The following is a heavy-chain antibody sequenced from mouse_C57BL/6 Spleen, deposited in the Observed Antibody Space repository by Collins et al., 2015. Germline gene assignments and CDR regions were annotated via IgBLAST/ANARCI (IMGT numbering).Heavy chain of an antibody. CDR1: GFSFNTYA. V-gene: IGHV10-1*01. CDR2: IRSKSNNYAT. D-gene: IGHD2-4*01. Sequence: EVQLVESGGGLVQPKGSLKLSCAASGFSFNTYAMNWVRQAPGKGLEWVARIRSKSNNYATYYADSVKDRFTISRDDSESMLYLQMNNLKTEDTAMYYCVGDYDSFYYYAMDYWGQGTSVTVSS. J-gene: IGHJ4*01. CDR3: VGDYDSFYYYAMDY.